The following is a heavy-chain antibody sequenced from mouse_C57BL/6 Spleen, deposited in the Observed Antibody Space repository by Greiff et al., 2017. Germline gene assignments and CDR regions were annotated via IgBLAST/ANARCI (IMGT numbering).Heavy chain of an antibody. J-gene: IGHJ3*01. CDR1: GFTFSSYA. D-gene: IGHD3-2*02. CDR2: ISSGGDYI. CDR3: TRDGSGYWFAY. V-gene: IGHV5-9-1*02. Sequence: DVKLQESGEGLVKPGGSLKLSCAASGFTFSSYAMSWVRQTPEKRLEWVAYISSGGDYIYYADTVKGRFTISRDNARNTLYLQMSSLKSEDTAMYYCTRDGSGYWFAYWGQGTLVTVSA.